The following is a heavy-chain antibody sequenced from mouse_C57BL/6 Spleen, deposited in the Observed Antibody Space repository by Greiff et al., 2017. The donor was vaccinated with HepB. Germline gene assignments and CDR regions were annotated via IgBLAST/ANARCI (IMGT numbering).Heavy chain of an antibody. J-gene: IGHJ2*01. CDR1: GYAFSSSW. Sequence: QVQLKQSGPELVKPGASVKISCKASGYAFSSSWMNWVKQRPGKGLEWIGRIYPGDGDTNYNGKFKGKATLTADKSYSTAYMQHSRLTSEDSAFYFVARPCSNDYFDDWGQGSTLTVSS. CDR3: ARPCSNDYFDD. D-gene: IGHD1-1*01. CDR2: IYPGDGDT. V-gene: IGHV1-82*01.